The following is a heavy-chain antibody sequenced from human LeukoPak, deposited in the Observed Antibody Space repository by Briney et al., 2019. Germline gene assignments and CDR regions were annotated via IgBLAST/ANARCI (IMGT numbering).Heavy chain of an antibody. V-gene: IGHV4-34*01. Sequence: SETLSLTCDVYGGSFSGYYWSWIRQVPGKGLEWIGEINHSGRTNYNPSLKSRVTISVDTSKNQFSLRLNSVTAAGTAVYYCAREGGYTYGYTDYYFMDVWGKGTTVTISS. CDR1: GGSFSGYY. CDR3: AREGGYTYGYTDYYFMDV. D-gene: IGHD5-18*01. J-gene: IGHJ6*03. CDR2: INHSGRT.